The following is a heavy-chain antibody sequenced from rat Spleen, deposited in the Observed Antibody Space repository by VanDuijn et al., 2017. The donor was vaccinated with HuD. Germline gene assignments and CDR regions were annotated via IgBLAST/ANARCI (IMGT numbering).Heavy chain of an antibody. J-gene: IGHJ2*01. CDR3: GRRYYSGPLSVGFDY. D-gene: IGHD1-1*01. CDR2: IRSSGGST. Sequence: EVQLVESGGGLVQPGRSLKLSCAASGFTFSHYDMAWVRQAPAKGLEWVASIRSSGGSTYYRDSVKGRFTGSRDNAKSTLYLQMDSLRSEDTATYYGGRRYYSGPLSVGFDYWGQGVMVTVSS. V-gene: IGHV5S23*01. CDR1: GFTFSHYD.